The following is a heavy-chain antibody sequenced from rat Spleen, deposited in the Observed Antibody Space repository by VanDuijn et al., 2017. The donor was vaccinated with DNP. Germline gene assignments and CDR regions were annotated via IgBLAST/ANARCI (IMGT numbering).Heavy chain of an antibody. CDR3: ATHVTIAGYFDY. CDR1: GFTFSDYN. V-gene: IGHV5-25*01. CDR2: ISPSGGST. J-gene: IGHJ2*01. D-gene: IGHD1-2*01. Sequence: EVQLVESGGGLVQPGRSLKLSCAASGFTFSDYNMAWVRQAPKKGLEWVASISPSGGSTYYRDSVKGRFTISRDNAKSTLYLQMDSLRSEDTATYYCATHVTIAGYFDYWGQGVMVTVSS.